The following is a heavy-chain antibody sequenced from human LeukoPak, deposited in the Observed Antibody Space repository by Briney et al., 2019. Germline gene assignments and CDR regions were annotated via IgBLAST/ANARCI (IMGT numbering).Heavy chain of an antibody. CDR3: ARVRGSYYFDY. CDR2: IKQDGSEK. CDR1: GFTFSSYW. J-gene: IGHJ4*02. Sequence: GGSLRLSCAASGFTFSSYWMSWVRQATGKGLEWVANIKQDGSEKYYVDSVKGRFTISRDNAKNSLYLQMNSLRAEDTAVYYCARVRGSYYFDYWGQGTLVTVSS. V-gene: IGHV3-7*01. D-gene: IGHD2-15*01.